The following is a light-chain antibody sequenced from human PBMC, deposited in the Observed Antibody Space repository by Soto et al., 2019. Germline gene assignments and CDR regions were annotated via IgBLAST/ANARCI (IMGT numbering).Light chain of an antibody. V-gene: IGKV3-11*01. J-gene: IGKJ1*01. Sequence: QSPPALSFSPGERATLPCRASENVRTFVDWYQQKPGQAPRLLIYGASNRATDIPARFSGSGSGTDFTLTISNLEPEDFAVYYCHQHSHWLPCTFGQGTKVDIK. CDR3: HQHSHWLPCT. CDR2: GAS. CDR1: ENVRTF.